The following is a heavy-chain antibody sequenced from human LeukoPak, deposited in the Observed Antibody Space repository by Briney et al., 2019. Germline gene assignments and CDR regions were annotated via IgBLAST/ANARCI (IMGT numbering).Heavy chain of an antibody. D-gene: IGHD2-21*01. J-gene: IGHJ4*02. CDR2: ISYDGSNK. CDR1: GFTFSSYG. CDR3: AKNGHILFDY. V-gene: IGHV3-30*18. Sequence: PGGSLRLSCAASGFTFSSYGMHWVRQAPGKGLEWVAVISYDGSNKYYADSVKGRFTISRDNSKNTLYLQVNSLRAEDTAVYYCAKNGHILFDYWGQGTLVTVSS.